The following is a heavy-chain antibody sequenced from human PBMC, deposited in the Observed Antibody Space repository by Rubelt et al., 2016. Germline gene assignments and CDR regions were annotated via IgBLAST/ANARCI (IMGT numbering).Heavy chain of an antibody. Sequence: EVQLLESGGDLVQPGGSLRLSCAASGFTFSSYAMSWVRQAPGKGLEWVSTISGSGDSIYYADSVKGRFTISRDNSKNTLYLQMSSLRAEDTAVYYCASLGGGYYYLDYWGQGILVTVSS. J-gene: IGHJ4*02. V-gene: IGHV3-23*01. CDR1: GFTFSSYA. CDR3: ASLGGGYYYLDY. D-gene: IGHD3-22*01. CDR2: ISGSGDSI.